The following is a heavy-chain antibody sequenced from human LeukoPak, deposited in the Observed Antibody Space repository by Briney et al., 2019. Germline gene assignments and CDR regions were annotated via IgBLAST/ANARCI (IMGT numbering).Heavy chain of an antibody. V-gene: IGHV3-48*03. D-gene: IGHD1-26*01. CDR2: ISSSGSAI. CDR3: ARDQEPDAFDI. Sequence: GGSLRLSCAASGFTVSSYEMNWVRQAPGKGLEWVSYISSSGSAIYYADSVKGRFTISRDNAKNSLYLQMNSLRAEDTAVYYCARDQEPDAFDIWGQGTMVTVSS. J-gene: IGHJ3*02. CDR1: GFTVSSYE.